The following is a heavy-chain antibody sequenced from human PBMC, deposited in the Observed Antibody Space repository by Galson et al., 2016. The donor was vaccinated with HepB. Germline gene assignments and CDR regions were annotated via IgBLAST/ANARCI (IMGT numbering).Heavy chain of an antibody. V-gene: IGHV4-39*01. CDR1: GGSISSSTYY. J-gene: IGHJ5*02. CDR3: ARVIVVTSKSRFDP. Sequence: ETLSLTCTVSGGSISSSTYYWGWIRQPPGKGLEWIGSIYYSGSTYYNPSLKSRVTISVDTSKNQFSLKLNSVTAADTAVYYCARVIVVTSKSRFDPWGQGTLVTVSS. CDR2: IYYSGST. D-gene: IGHD3-22*01.